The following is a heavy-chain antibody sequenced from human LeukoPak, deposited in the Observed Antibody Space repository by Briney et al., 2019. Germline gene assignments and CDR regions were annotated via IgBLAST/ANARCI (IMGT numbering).Heavy chain of an antibody. D-gene: IGHD2-2*01. V-gene: IGHV4-30-4*08. CDR2: IYYSGST. Sequence: TSETLSLTCTVSGGSISSCDYYWSWIRQPPGKGLEGIGYIYYSGSTYYNPSLKSRVTISVDTSKNQFSLKLSSVTAADTAVYYCARDLCSSTSCHAWFDPWGQGTLVTVSS. J-gene: IGHJ5*02. CDR3: ARDLCSSTSCHAWFDP. CDR1: GGSISSCDYY.